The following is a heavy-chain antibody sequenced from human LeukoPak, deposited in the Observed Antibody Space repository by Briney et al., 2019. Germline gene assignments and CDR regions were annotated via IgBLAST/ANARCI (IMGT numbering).Heavy chain of an antibody. CDR2: ISYDGSNK. J-gene: IGHJ6*04. CDR1: GFTFSSYG. V-gene: IGHV3-30*18. D-gene: IGHD1-1*01. CDR3: AKSLYNWNGPYYYYYGMDV. Sequence: PGGSLRLSCAASGFTFSSYGMHWVRQAPGKGLEWVAVISYDGSNKYYADSVKGRFTISRDNSKNTLYLQMNSLRAEDTAVYYCAKSLYNWNGPYYYYYGMDVWGKGTTVTVSS.